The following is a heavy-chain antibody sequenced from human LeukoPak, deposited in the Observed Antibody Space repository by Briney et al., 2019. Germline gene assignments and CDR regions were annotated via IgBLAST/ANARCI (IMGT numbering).Heavy chain of an antibody. V-gene: IGHV1-18*01. CDR2: ISAHKGNT. J-gene: IGHJ4*02. CDR1: AYTFTSYG. Sequence: ASVKVSCKASAYTFTSYGITWVRQAPGQALEWMGWISAHKGNTNYAQKLQGRVTMPTDISTTTAYLELRSLSSDDTAVYYCARGGAYSSDWYVDYWGQGTLVTVSS. CDR3: ARGGAYSSDWYVDY. D-gene: IGHD6-19*01.